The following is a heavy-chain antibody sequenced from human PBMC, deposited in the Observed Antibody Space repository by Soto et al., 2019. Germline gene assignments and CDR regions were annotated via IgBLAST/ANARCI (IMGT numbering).Heavy chain of an antibody. CDR2: IYYSGNT. J-gene: IGHJ4*02. CDR1: GGSVSSNSDS. V-gene: IGHV4-39*01. Sequence: QLHLQESGPGLVKPSETLSLTCSVSGGSVSSNSDSWGWIRQPPGEGLQWIGSIYYSGNTYYNPSRQRRVPISVDTSQLQISLRPSSATAAHTAVYYCAGQDSSGWHSQTYFHFWGQGTLVTVSS. D-gene: IGHD6-19*01. CDR3: AGQDSSGWHSQTYFHF.